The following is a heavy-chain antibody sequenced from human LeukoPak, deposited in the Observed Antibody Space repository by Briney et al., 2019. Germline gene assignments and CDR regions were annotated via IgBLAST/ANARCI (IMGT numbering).Heavy chain of an antibody. D-gene: IGHD1-26*01. CDR2: IRSKAYGGTT. V-gene: IGHV3-49*04. Sequence: GGSLRLSCTASEFTFGDYAMSWVRQAPGKGLEWVGFIRSKAYGGTTEYAASVKGRFTISRDDSKSFAYLQMNSLKTEDTAVYYCTRDPRGSYGPDAFDIWGQGTMVTVSS. CDR3: TRDPRGSYGPDAFDI. CDR1: EFTFGDYA. J-gene: IGHJ3*02.